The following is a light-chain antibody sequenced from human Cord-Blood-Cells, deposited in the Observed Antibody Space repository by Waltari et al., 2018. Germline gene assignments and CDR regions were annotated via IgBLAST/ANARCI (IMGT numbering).Light chain of an antibody. CDR1: QSVSSSY. J-gene: IGKJ1*01. V-gene: IGKV3-20*01. Sequence: EIVLTQSPGTLSLSPGERATLSCRASQSVSSSYLAWYQQKPGQAPRLLIYGASSRATCIPYRFSGSGSGTDFTLTISRLEPEDFAVYYCQQYGSSHTFGQGTKVEIK. CDR3: QQYGSSHT. CDR2: GAS.